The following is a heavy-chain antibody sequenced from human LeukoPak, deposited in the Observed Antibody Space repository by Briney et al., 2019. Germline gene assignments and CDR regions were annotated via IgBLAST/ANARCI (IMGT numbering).Heavy chain of an antibody. Sequence: SETLSLTCTVSGGSISSYYWTWIRQPPGKGLEWIGYIYYSGSNNYNYNPSLKSRVTISLDTSNNQFSLKLSSVTAADAAMYYCARHGGGYSFDYWGQGTLVTVSS. D-gene: IGHD5-24*01. CDR2: IYYSGSNNY. CDR1: GGSISSYY. V-gene: IGHV4-59*08. CDR3: ARHGGGYSFDY. J-gene: IGHJ4*02.